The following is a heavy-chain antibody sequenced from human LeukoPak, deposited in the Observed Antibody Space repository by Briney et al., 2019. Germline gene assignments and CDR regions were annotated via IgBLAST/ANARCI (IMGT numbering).Heavy chain of an antibody. CDR1: GFTFTTYW. CDR3: ARGGNQFDP. CDR2: IDQNGNEK. J-gene: IGHJ5*02. Sequence: GECLRLSCVASGFTFTTYWMSWVRQAPGKGLEWVANIDQNGNEKYYVDSVKGRFTISRDNAKNSLYLQMNSLRVEDTAMYFCARGGNQFDPWGQGTLVTVSS. V-gene: IGHV3-7*03.